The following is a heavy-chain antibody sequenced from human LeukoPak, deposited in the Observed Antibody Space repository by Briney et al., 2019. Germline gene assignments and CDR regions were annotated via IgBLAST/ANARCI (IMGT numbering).Heavy chain of an antibody. Sequence: SETLSLTCTVSGDSISSYYWTWIRQPPGKGLEWIGYIYYSGTTNYNPSLKSRVNISVDKSKNQFSLKLTSVTAADTAVYYCARHASELTLELRAARGYYYDMDVWGQGTTVTVSS. CDR2: IYYSGTT. CDR3: ARHASELTLELRAARGYYYDMDV. CDR1: GDSISSYY. D-gene: IGHD1-7*01. J-gene: IGHJ6*02. V-gene: IGHV4-59*08.